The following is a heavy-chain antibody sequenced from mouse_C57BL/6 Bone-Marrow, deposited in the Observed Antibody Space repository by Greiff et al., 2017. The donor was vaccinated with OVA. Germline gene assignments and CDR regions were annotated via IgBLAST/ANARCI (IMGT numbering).Heavy chain of an antibody. CDR1: GYTFTSYG. CDR3: LRVGSSYYYFDY. V-gene: IGHV1-81*01. CDR2: IYPRSGNT. D-gene: IGHD1-1*01. Sequence: QVQLQQSGAELARPGASVKLSCKASGYTFTSYGISWVKQRTGQGLEWIGEIYPRSGNTYYNEKFKGKATLTSDTSSSTAYMQLSSLTSEDSAIYFCLRVGSSYYYFDYWGQGTTLTVSS. J-gene: IGHJ2*01.